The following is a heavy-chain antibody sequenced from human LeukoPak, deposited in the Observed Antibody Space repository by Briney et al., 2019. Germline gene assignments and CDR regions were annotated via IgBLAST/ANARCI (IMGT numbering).Heavy chain of an antibody. V-gene: IGHV1-2*06. CDR1: GYTFTSYD. Sequence: GASVKVSCKASGYTFTSYDINWVRQATGQGLEWMGRINPNSGGTNYAQKFQGRVTMTRDTSISTAYMELSRLRSDDTAVYYCAIWPATDDAFDIWGQGTMVTVSS. CDR3: AIWPATDDAFDI. D-gene: IGHD3-10*01. CDR2: INPNSGGT. J-gene: IGHJ3*02.